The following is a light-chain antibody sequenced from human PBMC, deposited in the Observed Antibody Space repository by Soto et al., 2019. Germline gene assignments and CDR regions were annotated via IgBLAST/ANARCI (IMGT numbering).Light chain of an antibody. V-gene: IGKV3-11*01. CDR2: DAS. J-gene: IGKJ5*01. CDR3: QQRSIWPPFT. Sequence: EIVLTQSPATLSLSPGERATLSCRASQSVSTYLAWYQQKPGQAPRLLIYDASNRATAIPARFSGSGPGTDFTLTISSLEPEDFAVYYCQQRSIWPPFTFGQGTRLEIK. CDR1: QSVSTY.